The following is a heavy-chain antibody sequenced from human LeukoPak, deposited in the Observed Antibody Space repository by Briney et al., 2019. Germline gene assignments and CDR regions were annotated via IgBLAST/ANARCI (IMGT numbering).Heavy chain of an antibody. J-gene: IGHJ4*02. V-gene: IGHV3-30*18. CDR2: ISYDGSNK. D-gene: IGHD2-21*02. CDR1: GFTFSSYG. Sequence: PGRSLRLSCAASGFTFSSYGMHWVRQAPGKGLEWVAVISYDGSNKYYADSVKGRFTISRDNSKNTLYLQMNSLRAEDTAVYYCAKSGVYCGGDCYPYYFDYWGQGTLVTVSS. CDR3: AKSGVYCGGDCYPYYFDY.